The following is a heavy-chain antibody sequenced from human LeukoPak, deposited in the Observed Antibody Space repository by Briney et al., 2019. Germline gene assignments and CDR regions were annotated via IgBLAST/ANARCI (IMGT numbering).Heavy chain of an antibody. CDR2: IYPGDSDT. V-gene: IGHV5-51*01. Sequence: GESLKISCKASGYSFTSYWIGGVRHMPGKGLEWMGIIYPGDSDTRYSPSFQGQVTISTDKSISTAYLQWSSLKASDTAMYYCARRLPSLHAFDIWGQGTMVNVSS. J-gene: IGHJ3*02. CDR3: ARRLPSLHAFDI. CDR1: GYSFTSYW.